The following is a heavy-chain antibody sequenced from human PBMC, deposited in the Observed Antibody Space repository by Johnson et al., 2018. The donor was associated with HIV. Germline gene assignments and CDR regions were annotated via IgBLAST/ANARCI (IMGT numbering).Heavy chain of an antibody. CDR2: IKSKTDGGTT. CDR1: GFTFSNAW. Sequence: MQLVESGGGLVQPGGSLRLSCAASGFTFSNAWMSWVCQAPGKGLEWVGRIKSKTDGGTTDYAAPVKGRFTISRDDSKNTLYLQMNSLKNEDTAVYYCTTAKWLLGAFDIWGQGTMVTVSS. CDR3: TTAKWLLGAFDI. D-gene: IGHD3-22*01. V-gene: IGHV3-15*01. J-gene: IGHJ3*02.